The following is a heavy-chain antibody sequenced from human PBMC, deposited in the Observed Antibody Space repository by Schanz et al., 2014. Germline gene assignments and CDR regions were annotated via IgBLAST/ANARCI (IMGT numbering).Heavy chain of an antibody. V-gene: IGHV1-8*01. J-gene: IGHJ6*02. D-gene: IGHD5-12*01. CDR1: GYTFTSYD. CDR2: MNPNSGNP. CDR3: ARDLTFDAGYVLRCYYSGMDD. Sequence: QVQLIQSGAEVKKPGASVKVSRTASGYTFTSYDINWVRQAPGQGLEWLGWMNPNSGNPSLAEKFQSRVTSTRDTPASTASMELTNLRSEDTAVYFCARDLTFDAGYVLRCYYSGMDDWGQGTTVTVSS.